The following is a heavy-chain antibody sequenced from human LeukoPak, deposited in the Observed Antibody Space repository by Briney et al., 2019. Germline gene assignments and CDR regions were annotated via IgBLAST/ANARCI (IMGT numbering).Heavy chain of an antibody. CDR3: ARVGPSYYDFWSGYFDY. V-gene: IGHV3-30-3*01. CDR2: ISYDGSNK. Sequence: HAGGSLRLSCAASGFTFSSYAMHWVRQAPGKGLEWVAVISYDGSNKYYADSVKGRFTISRDNSKNTLYLQMNSLRAEDTAVYYCARVGPSYYDFWSGYFDYWGQGTLVTVSS. D-gene: IGHD3-3*01. J-gene: IGHJ4*02. CDR1: GFTFSSYA.